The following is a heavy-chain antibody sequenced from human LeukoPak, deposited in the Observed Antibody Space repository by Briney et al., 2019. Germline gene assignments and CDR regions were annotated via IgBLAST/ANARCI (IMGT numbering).Heavy chain of an antibody. D-gene: IGHD5-12*01. J-gene: IGHJ4*02. CDR2: IYYSGST. CDR1: GGSISSYY. Sequence: SETLSLTCTVSGGSISSYYWSWIRQPPGKGLEWIGYIYYSGSTNYNPSLKSRVTISVDTSKNQFSLKLSSVTAADTAVYYCARAGLYSGYDCDYWGQGTLVTVSS. V-gene: IGHV4-59*08. CDR3: ARAGLYSGYDCDY.